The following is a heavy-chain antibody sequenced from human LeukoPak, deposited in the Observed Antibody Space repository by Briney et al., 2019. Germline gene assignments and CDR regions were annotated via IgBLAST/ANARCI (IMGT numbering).Heavy chain of an antibody. CDR2: INHSGST. CDR1: GGSISSYY. D-gene: IGHD1-26*01. CDR3: ARRSQYSGSYYRNY. V-gene: IGHV4-34*01. Sequence: SETLSLTCTVSGGSISSYYWSWIRQPPGKGLEWIGEINHSGSTNYNPSLKSRVTISVDTSKNQFSLKLSSVTAADTAVYYCARRSQYSGSYYRNYWGQGTLVTVSS. J-gene: IGHJ4*02.